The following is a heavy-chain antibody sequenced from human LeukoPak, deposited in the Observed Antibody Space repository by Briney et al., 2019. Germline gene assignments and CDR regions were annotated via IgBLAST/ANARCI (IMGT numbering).Heavy chain of an antibody. J-gene: IGHJ6*03. CDR1: GYSITSGYY. V-gene: IGHV4-38-2*02. CDR3: ARDRVWWQNYYYYYMDV. D-gene: IGHD4/OR15-4a*01. Sequence: SETLSLTCTVSGYSITSGYYWGWIRQPPGKGLEWIGSIYHSGGTYYNPSLMSRVTISVDTSKNQFSLKLSSVTAADTAVYYCARDRVWWQNYYYYYMDVWGKGTTVTVSS. CDR2: IYHSGGT.